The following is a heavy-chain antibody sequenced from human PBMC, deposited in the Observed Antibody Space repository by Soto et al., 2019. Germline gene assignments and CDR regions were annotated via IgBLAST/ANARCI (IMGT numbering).Heavy chain of an antibody. CDR3: ARYGEDKEAAAIVY. CDR1: GYTITCCA. J-gene: IGHJ4*02. V-gene: IGHV1-3*01. D-gene: IGHD2-2*01. Sequence: QVQLVQSGAEVKKPGASVRVSCKASGYTITCCAMHWVRQAPGQRPEWMGWFNAGDGDTKYSQKFHGRFTIIRDTSASTVSTELSSLRPEDTAVYYCARYGEDKEAAAIVYWGQGTLVTVSS. CDR2: FNAGDGDT.